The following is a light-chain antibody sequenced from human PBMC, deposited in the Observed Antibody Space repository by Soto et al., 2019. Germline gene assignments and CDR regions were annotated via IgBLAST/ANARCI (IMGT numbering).Light chain of an antibody. J-gene: IGKJ5*01. CDR2: GAS. V-gene: IGKV3-11*01. CDR3: QQRSSFIS. CDR1: ESVSTH. Sequence: VLTQSPAALSLSPGEGAVLSCRASESVSTHVAWYQRKPGQAPRLLIYGASQRATGVPARFSGSGSGTDFTLTISSLEPEDFAVYYCQQRSSFISFGQGTRLEIK.